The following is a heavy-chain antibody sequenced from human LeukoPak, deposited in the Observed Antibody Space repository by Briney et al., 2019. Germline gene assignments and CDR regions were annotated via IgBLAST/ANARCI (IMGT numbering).Heavy chain of an antibody. CDR2: IRSNTFGGTT. Sequence: HPGRSLRLSCTASGFNFGEYAMSWVRRAPGKGLEWLGFIRSNTFGGTTEYAASVKGRFTISRDDSKSIAYLQMNSLGTEDTAVYYCTRDSWTGDSVLGGGDYWGQGTRVTVSS. J-gene: IGHJ4*02. CDR3: TRDSWTGDSVLGGGDY. D-gene: IGHD1-1*01. V-gene: IGHV3-49*04. CDR1: GFNFGEYA.